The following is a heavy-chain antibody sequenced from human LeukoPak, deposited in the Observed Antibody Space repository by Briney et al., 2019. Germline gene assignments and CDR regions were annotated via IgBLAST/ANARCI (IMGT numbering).Heavy chain of an antibody. CDR1: GFSFNNYG. Sequence: GRSLRLSCAASGFSFNNYGMHWVRQAPGKGLEWVSYISSSSSTIYYADSVKGRFTISRDNAKNSLYLQMNSLRDEDTAVYYCARDLDYWGQGTLVTASS. V-gene: IGHV3-48*02. J-gene: IGHJ4*02. CDR2: ISSSSSTI. CDR3: ARDLDY.